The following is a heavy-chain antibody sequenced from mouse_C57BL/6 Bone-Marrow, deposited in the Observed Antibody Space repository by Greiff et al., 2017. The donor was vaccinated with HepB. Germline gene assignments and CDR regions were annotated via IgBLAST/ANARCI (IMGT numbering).Heavy chain of an antibody. CDR2: IYPRSGNT. CDR3: ARKHGSSLFDY. J-gene: IGHJ2*01. CDR1: GYTFTSYG. D-gene: IGHD1-1*01. V-gene: IGHV1-81*01. Sequence: QVQLKESGAELARPGASVKLSCKASGYTFTSYGISWVKQRTGQGLEWIGEIYPRSGNTYYNEKFKGKATLTADKSSSTAYMELRSLTSEDSAVYFCARKHGSSLFDYWGQGTTLTVSS.